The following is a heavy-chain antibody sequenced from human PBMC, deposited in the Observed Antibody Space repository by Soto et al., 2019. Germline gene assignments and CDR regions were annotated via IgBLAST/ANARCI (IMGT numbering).Heavy chain of an antibody. J-gene: IGHJ4*02. CDR1: GFTVGSNH. V-gene: IGHV3-53*04. CDR2: IYTGGET. D-gene: IGHD3-10*01. CDR3: ARGGLAFGESGFDG. Sequence: EVQLVESGGGLVQPGGSLRLSCAASGFTVGSNHMTWVRQAPGTGLEWVSVIYTGGETYYLDSVKGRFTISRHNSRNTPYLQRNNLRAEDTAMYYCARGGLAFGESGFDGWGQGTLVTVSS.